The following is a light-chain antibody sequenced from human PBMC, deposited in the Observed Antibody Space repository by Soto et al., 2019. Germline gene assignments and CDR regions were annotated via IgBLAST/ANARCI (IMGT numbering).Light chain of an antibody. CDR3: QQYFSTPRT. CDR1: QSILYSSSNKNY. CDR2: WAS. V-gene: IGKV4-1*01. Sequence: DIVMTQSPDSLTVSLGEWATINCKSSQSILYSSSNKNYLAWYQQKPGQPPKLLIYWASTRESGVPDRFRGSGSGTDFTLTITSLQAEDVAVYYCQQYFSTPRTFGGGTKVQIK. J-gene: IGKJ4*01.